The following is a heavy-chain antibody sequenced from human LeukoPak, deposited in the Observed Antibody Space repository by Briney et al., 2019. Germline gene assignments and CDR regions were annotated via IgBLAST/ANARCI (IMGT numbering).Heavy chain of an antibody. CDR3: AKNVPGRAIDD. CDR2: INSDGSEG. CDR1: GFTFSGFW. Sequence: GGSLRLSCAVSGFTFSGFWMSWSRQAPGKGLEWVASINSDGSEGYYADVVKGRFTISRDNAKNSLYLQINSLRAEDTAVYYCAKNVPGRAIDDWGQGTLVTVST. D-gene: IGHD2-15*01. V-gene: IGHV3-7*03. J-gene: IGHJ4*02.